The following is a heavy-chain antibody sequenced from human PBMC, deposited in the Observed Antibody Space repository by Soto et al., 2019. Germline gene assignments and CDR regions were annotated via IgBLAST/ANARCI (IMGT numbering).Heavy chain of an antibody. J-gene: IGHJ4*02. D-gene: IGHD2-21*02. CDR1: GFSFNNYA. Sequence: EVQLLESGGDLVQPGVSRILSCAASGFSFNNYAMSWIRQAPGKGLEWVSAISSSGYSTYYADSVKGRFTISRDNSKNTVYLQMNNLRAEDTAVYYCAKGSVVVAAKFDSWGQGTLVTVSS. V-gene: IGHV3-23*01. CDR3: AKGSVVVAAKFDS. CDR2: ISSSGYST.